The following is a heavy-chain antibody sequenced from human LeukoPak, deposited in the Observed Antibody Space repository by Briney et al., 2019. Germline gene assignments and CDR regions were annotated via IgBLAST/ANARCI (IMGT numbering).Heavy chain of an antibody. J-gene: IGHJ6*02. D-gene: IGHD5-24*01. Sequence: ASVKVSCKESGYTFTSYYLHWVRQAPGQGLEWMAIINPSGDTTSHAQKFQGRVTMTRDTSASTVYMELSSLRSEDTAVYYCASVYKNGMDVWGQGTTVTVSS. CDR1: GYTFTSYY. CDR2: INPSGDTT. V-gene: IGHV1-46*01. CDR3: ASVYKNGMDV.